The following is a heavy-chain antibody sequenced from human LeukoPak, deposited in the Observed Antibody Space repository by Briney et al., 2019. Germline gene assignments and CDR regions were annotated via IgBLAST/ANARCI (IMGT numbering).Heavy chain of an antibody. CDR3: ARGLDSRNYYYYYMDV. J-gene: IGHJ6*03. D-gene: IGHD6-13*01. CDR1: GGSFSGYY. CDR2: INHSGST. Sequence: PSETLSLTCAVYGGSFSGYYWSWIRQPPGKGLEWIGEINHSGSTNYNPSLKSRVTISVDTSKNQFSLKLSSVTAADTAVYYCARGLDSRNYYYYYMDVWGKGTTVTVSS. V-gene: IGHV4-34*01.